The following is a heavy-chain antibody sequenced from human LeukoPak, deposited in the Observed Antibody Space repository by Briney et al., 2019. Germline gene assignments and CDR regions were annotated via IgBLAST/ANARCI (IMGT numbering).Heavy chain of an antibody. J-gene: IGHJ4*02. CDR1: GYTFTSYD. CDR3: ARAGEGGEGFDY. V-gene: IGHV1-18*01. CDR2: ISAYNGNT. D-gene: IGHD3-10*01. Sequence: ASVKVSCKASGYTFTSYDINWVRQAPGQGLEWMGWISAYNGNTNYAQKLQGRVTMTTDTSTNTAYMELRSLRSDDTAAYYCARAGEGGEGFDYWGQGTLVTVSS.